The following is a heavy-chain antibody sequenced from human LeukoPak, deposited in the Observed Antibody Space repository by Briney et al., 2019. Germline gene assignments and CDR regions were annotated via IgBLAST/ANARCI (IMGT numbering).Heavy chain of an antibody. Sequence: KSSETLSLTCRVSGGSISSYYWSWIRQPPGKGLEWIGDIYYSGSTNYNPSLKSRVTISVDTSKNQFSLKLSSVTAAGTAVYYCARQAPTYYYDSSGYYEGNYFDYWGQGTLVTVSS. CDR2: IYYSGST. CDR1: GGSISSYY. CDR3: ARQAPTYYYDSSGYYEGNYFDY. D-gene: IGHD3-22*01. V-gene: IGHV4-59*08. J-gene: IGHJ4*02.